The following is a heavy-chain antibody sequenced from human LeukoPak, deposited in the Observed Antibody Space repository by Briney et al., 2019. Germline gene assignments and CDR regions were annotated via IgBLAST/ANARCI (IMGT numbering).Heavy chain of an antibody. J-gene: IGHJ4*02. CDR2: IYHSGST. D-gene: IGHD3-22*01. CDR3: ARELAYDSSGYYLRYFDY. V-gene: IGHV4-30-2*01. Sequence: SQTLSLTCAVSGGSISSGGYSWSWIRQPPGKGLEWIGYIYHSGSTYYNPSLKSRVTISVDRSKNQFSLKLSSVTAADTAVCYCARELAYDSSGYYLRYFDYWGQGTLVTVSS. CDR1: GGSISSGGYS.